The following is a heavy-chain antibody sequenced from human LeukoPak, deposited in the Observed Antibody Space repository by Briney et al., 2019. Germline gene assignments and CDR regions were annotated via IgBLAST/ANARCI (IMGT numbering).Heavy chain of an antibody. D-gene: IGHD6-13*01. J-gene: IGHJ6*01. Sequence: GASVTVSCKASGYTFTSYYMHWVRQAPGQGLEWMGIISPSGGSTSYAQQFQCRVTMTRDTSTSTVYMELSSLRSEDTAVYYCARSRYSSSWRDYYYFYYGMDVWGQGTTVTVSS. CDR3: ARSRYSSSWRDYYYFYYGMDV. CDR1: GYTFTSYY. CDR2: ISPSGGST. V-gene: IGHV1-46*01.